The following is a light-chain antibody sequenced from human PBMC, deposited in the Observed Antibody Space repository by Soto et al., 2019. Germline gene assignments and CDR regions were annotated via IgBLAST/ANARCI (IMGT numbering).Light chain of an antibody. Sequence: QSVLTQPASVSGSPGQSITISCTGTSSDVGGYNYVSWYQQQSGKAPKLIIHEVSNWPSGVSNRFSGSKSGNTASLTISGLQAEDEADYYCDSYTSSRAYVFGIGTKVTVL. CDR1: SSDVGGYNY. CDR2: EVS. J-gene: IGLJ1*01. V-gene: IGLV2-14*01. CDR3: DSYTSSRAYV.